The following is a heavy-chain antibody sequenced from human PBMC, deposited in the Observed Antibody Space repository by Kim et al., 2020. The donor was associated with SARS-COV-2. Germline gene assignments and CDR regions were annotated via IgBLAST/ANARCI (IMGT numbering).Heavy chain of an antibody. CDR2: INHSGST. CDR1: GGSFSGYY. CDR3: ARRAVQQLVRSRAFDI. J-gene: IGHJ3*02. Sequence: SETLSLTCAVYGGSFSGYYWSWIRQPPGKGLEWIGEINHSGSTNYNPSLKSRVTISVDTSKNQFSLKLSSVTAADTAVYYCARRAVQQLVRSRAFDIWG. D-gene: IGHD6-13*01. V-gene: IGHV4-34*01.